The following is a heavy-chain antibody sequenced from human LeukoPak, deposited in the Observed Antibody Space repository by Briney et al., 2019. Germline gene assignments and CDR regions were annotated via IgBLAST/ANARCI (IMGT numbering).Heavy chain of an antibody. CDR1: GGSISSGTYY. CDR3: ATPSKVVPAAMRY. J-gene: IGHJ4*02. V-gene: IGHV4-31*03. CDR2: SYYSGAT. Sequence: SQTLSLTCTVSGGSISSGTYYWTWIRHHPGKGLEWIGYSYYSGATNYNPSLKSRVTITVDTSKNQFSLSLGSVTAADTAVYYCATPSKVVPAAMRYWGQGTLVTVSS. D-gene: IGHD2-2*01.